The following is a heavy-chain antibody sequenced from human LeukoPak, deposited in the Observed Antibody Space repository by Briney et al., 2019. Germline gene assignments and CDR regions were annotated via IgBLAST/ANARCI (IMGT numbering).Heavy chain of an antibody. CDR2: INPSGGST. J-gene: IGHJ4*02. Sequence: GASVKVSCKASGYTFTSYYMHWVRQAPGQGLEWMGIINPSGGSTSYAQKFQGRVTMTRDTSTSTVYMELSSLRSEDTAVYCCARDADTAMGVQESNYFDYWGQGTLVTVPS. D-gene: IGHD5-18*01. V-gene: IGHV1-46*01. CDR3: ARDADTAMGVQESNYFDY. CDR1: GYTFTSYY.